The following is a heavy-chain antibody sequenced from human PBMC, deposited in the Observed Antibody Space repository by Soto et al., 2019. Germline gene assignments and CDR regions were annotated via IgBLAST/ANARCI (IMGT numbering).Heavy chain of an antibody. V-gene: IGHV1-69*02. CDR1: GGDFLSYT. CDR2: IIPILDVA. D-gene: IGHD3-10*01. J-gene: IGHJ6*02. Sequence: QLVQSGAEVKKPGYSVKVSCKASGGDFLSYTISWVRQAPGQGPEWMGTIIPILDVAKNAQKFQGRVAITADNATSTVYMELRSLRSDDTAVYYCAQMWFGELWHGMDVWGQGTTITVSS. CDR3: AQMWFGELWHGMDV.